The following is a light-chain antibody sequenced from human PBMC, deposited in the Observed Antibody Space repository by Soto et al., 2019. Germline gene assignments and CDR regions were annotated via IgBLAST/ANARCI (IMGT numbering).Light chain of an antibody. CDR3: SSYSSSNSLNVL. CDR1: SSDVGGYNY. J-gene: IGLJ2*01. V-gene: IGLV2-14*01. Sequence: QSVLTQPASVSGSPGQSITISCTGASSDVGGYNYVSWYQHHPGKAPKLMIYEVSNRPSGVSDRFSGSKSGITASLTISGLQAEDEADYYCSSYSSSNSLNVLFGGGTKLTVL. CDR2: EVS.